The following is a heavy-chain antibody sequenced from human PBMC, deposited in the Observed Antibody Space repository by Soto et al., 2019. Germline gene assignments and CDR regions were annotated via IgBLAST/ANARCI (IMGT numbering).Heavy chain of an antibody. J-gene: IGHJ3*02. CDR3: ARGWRYYDSSGYYSGYAFDI. Sequence: PSETLSLTCTVSGGSISSGDYYWSWIRHPPGKGLEWIGYIYYSGSTYYNPSLKSRVTISVDTSKNQFSLKLSSVTAADTAVYYCARGWRYYDSSGYYSGYAFDIWGQGTMVTVSS. V-gene: IGHV4-30-4*01. D-gene: IGHD3-22*01. CDR1: GGSISSGDYY. CDR2: IYYSGST.